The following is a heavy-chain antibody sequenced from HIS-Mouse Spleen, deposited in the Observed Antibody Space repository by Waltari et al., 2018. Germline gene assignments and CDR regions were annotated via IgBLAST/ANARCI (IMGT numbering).Heavy chain of an antibody. CDR1: GFTVSRQY. V-gene: IGHV3-53*02. CDR3: ARHYYYGSGSYYFDY. CDR2: IYSGGST. J-gene: IGHJ4*02. D-gene: IGHD3-10*01. Sequence: EVQLVETGGGLIQPGGSLRLSCSASGFTVSRQYISWVSPAPGKGLEWVSVIYSGGSTYYADSVKGRFTISRDNSKNTLYLQMNSLRAEDTAVYYCARHYYYGSGSYYFDYWGQGTLVTVSS.